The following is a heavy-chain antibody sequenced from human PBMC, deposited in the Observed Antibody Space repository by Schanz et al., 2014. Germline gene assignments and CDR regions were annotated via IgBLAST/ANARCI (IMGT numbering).Heavy chain of an antibody. J-gene: IGHJ4*02. CDR2: MNPTTGNR. D-gene: IGHD4-17*01. Sequence: QVQLVQSGAEVKKPGASVKVSCKVSGYSLNELSMHWVRQATGQGLEWMGWMNPTTGNRGYAQNFQGRVTMTRDTSLKTASMEMTALNVDNAGLYYWAIHYADRPLWGQGTLIAVSS. V-gene: IGHV1-8*01. CDR3: AIHYADRPL. CDR1: GYSLNELS.